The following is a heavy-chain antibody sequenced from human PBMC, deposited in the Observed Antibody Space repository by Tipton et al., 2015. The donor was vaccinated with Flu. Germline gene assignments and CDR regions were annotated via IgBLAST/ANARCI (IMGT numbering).Heavy chain of an antibody. D-gene: IGHD1-26*01. CDR1: GFTFSSYS. Sequence: QLVQSGGGVVQPGRSPRLSCAASGFTFSSYSMNWVRQAPGKGLEWVSYISSSSSTIYYADSVKGRFTISRDNAKNSLYLQMNSLRAEDTAVYYCARDSLIYSGSYSYYYYYYYMDVWGKGTTVTVSS. J-gene: IGHJ6*03. CDR2: ISSSSSTI. V-gene: IGHV3-48*04. CDR3: ARDSLIYSGSYSYYYYYYYMDV.